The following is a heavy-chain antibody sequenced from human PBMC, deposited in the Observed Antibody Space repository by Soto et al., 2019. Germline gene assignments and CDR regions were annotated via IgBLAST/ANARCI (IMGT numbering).Heavy chain of an antibody. CDR3: ARVFFQLWSGYPPGWYFDL. CDR2: ISAYNGNT. J-gene: IGHJ2*01. D-gene: IGHD3-3*01. Sequence: GASVKVSCKASGYTFTSYGISWVRQAPGQGLEWMGWISAYNGNTNYAQKLQGRVTMTTDTSTSTAYMELRSLRSDDTAVYYCARVFFQLWSGYPPGWYFDLWGRGTLVTVSS. CDR1: GYTFTSYG. V-gene: IGHV1-18*01.